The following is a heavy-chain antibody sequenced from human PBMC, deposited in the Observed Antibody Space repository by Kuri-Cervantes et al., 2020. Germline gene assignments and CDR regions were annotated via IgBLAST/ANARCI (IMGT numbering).Heavy chain of an antibody. J-gene: IGHJ6*03. CDR3: DSYAAKLSPVGYYSNYMDV. CDR2: INTSGGST. Sequence: ASLKISCKASGYTFTSYYMHWVRQAPGQGLEWMGKINTSGGSTSYPQKFQGRVNMTRDASTGKVYMELSSLRSEDTAVYYCDSYAAKLSPVGYYSNYMDVWGKGTTVTVSS. V-gene: IGHV1-46*01. CDR1: GYTFTSYY. D-gene: IGHD5-18*01.